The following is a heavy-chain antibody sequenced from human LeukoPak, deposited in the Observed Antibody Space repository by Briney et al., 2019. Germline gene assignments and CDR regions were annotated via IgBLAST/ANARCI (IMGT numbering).Heavy chain of an antibody. CDR2: TSGSGDYI. CDR1: GFTFSSYA. J-gene: IGHJ4*02. D-gene: IGHD3-22*01. CDR3: AKGETYYSRSSGHLGDY. V-gene: IGHV3-23*01. Sequence: PGGSLRLSCAASGFTFSSYAMSWVRQAPGKGLEWVSSTSGSGDYIYYADSVKGRFTISRDNSKNTLYLQMNSLRVEDTAVYFCAKGETYYSRSSGHLGDYWGQGTLITVSS.